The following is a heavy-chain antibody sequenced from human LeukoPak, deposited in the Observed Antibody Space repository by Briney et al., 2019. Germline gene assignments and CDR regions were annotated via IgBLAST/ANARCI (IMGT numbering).Heavy chain of an antibody. J-gene: IGHJ6*03. Sequence: GESLKISCKGSGSSFTSYWIGWVRQMPGKGLEWRGIIYPGDSDTRYSPSFQGQVTISADKSISTAYLQWSSLKASDTAMYYCARHRYYDSSGYYPNLYYYYYYYMDVWGKGTTVTVSS. CDR2: IYPGDSDT. CDR1: GSSFTSYW. D-gene: IGHD3-22*01. V-gene: IGHV5-51*01. CDR3: ARHRYYDSSGYYPNLYYYYYYYMDV.